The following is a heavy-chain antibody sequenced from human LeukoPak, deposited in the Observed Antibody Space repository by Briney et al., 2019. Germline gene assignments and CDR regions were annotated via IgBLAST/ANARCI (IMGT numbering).Heavy chain of an antibody. J-gene: IGHJ4*02. CDR3: AKDRGDGYSYYFDY. CDR2: ISWNSGSV. D-gene: IGHD5-24*01. V-gene: IGHV3-9*01. Sequence: GRSLRPSWAASGFTFDDYAMHWGRPGPGEGLGVGSGISWNSGSVGYADSVKGRFTISRDNAKNSLYLQMNSLRAEDTALYYCAKDRGDGYSYYFDYWGQGTLVTVSS. CDR1: GFTFDDYA.